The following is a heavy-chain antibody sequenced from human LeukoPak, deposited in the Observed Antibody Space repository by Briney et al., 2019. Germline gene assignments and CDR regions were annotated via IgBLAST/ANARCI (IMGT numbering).Heavy chain of an antibody. CDR2: IYTSGST. CDR1: GGSISSYY. Sequence: PSETLSLTCTVSGGSISSYYWSWIRQPAGKGLEWIGRIYTSGSTNYNPSLKSRVTMSVDTSKNQFSLKLSSVTAADTAVYYCARDNDFWSGYYTQSSYYYYCYGMDVWGQGTTVTVSS. D-gene: IGHD3-3*01. CDR3: ARDNDFWSGYYTQSSYYYYCYGMDV. J-gene: IGHJ6*02. V-gene: IGHV4-4*07.